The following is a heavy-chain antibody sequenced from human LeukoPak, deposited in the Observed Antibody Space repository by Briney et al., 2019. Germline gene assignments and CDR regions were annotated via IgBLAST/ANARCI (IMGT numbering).Heavy chain of an antibody. J-gene: IGHJ6*02. CDR1: GFTLSSYW. CDR2: INSDGSST. D-gene: IGHD3-3*01. Sequence: GGSLRLSCAASGFTLSSYWMHWVRQAPGKGLVWVSRINSDGSSTSYADSVKGRFTISRDNAKNTLYLQMNSLRAEDTAVYYCARDGTYYDFWSGEYGMDVWGQGTTVTVSS. V-gene: IGHV3-74*01. CDR3: ARDGTYYDFWSGEYGMDV.